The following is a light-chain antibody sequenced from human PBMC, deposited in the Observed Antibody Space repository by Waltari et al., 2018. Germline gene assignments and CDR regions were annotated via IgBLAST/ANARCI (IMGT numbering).Light chain of an antibody. V-gene: IGKV1-NL1*01. CDR2: TAS. J-gene: IGKJ1*01. CDR1: QGLENA. Sequence: DLQLTQSPSSLSASVGDRVTITCRANQGLENALAWYQLRPGKDPRLLLYTASRLQSGVPSRFSGSGSGTDYTLTISNLQPEDFATYYCQHYYTTTTRTFGQGTKVEIK. CDR3: QHYYTTTTRT.